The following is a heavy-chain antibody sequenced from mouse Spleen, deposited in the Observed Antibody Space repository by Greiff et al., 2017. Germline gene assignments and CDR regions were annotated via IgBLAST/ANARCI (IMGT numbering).Heavy chain of an antibody. J-gene: IGHJ3*01. CDR3: ARSMITTWFAY. CDR1: GYTFTSYT. D-gene: IGHD2-4*01. CDR2: INPSSGYT. Sequence: QVQLQQSGAELARPGASVKMSCKASGYTFTSYTMHWVKQRPGQGLEWIGYINPSSGYTKYNQKFKDKATLTADKSSSTAYMQLSSLTSEDSAVYYCARSMITTWFAYWGQGTLVTVSA. V-gene: IGHV1-4*01.